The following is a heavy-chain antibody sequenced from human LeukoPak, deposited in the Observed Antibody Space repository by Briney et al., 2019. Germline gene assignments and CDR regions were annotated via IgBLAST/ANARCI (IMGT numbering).Heavy chain of an antibody. J-gene: IGHJ5*02. CDR1: GGSISSYY. CDR3: ARHMIVVVPAAIWNWFDP. CDR2: IYTSGST. V-gene: IGHV4-4*07. Sequence: PSETLSLTCTVSGGSISSYYWSWIRQPAGKGLEWIGRIYTSGSTNYNPSLKSRVTMSVDTSKNQFSLKLSSVTAADTAVYYCARHMIVVVPAAIWNWFDPWGQGTLVTVSS. D-gene: IGHD2-2*01.